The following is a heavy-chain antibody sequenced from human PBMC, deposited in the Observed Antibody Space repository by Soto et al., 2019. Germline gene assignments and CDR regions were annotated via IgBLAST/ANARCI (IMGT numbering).Heavy chain of an antibody. CDR1: GYTFSIYG. CDR2: ISANNGNT. CDR3: ARSNYYDVDVFDI. D-gene: IGHD3-22*01. V-gene: IGHV1-18*04. J-gene: IGHJ3*02. Sequence: QVQLVQSEPEVKKPGASVKVSCKASGYTFSIYGINWVRQAPGQGLEWLGWISANNGNTHYAQKFQGRITMTTDTSTSTSYMELRRLRSDDTAVYYCARSNYYDVDVFDIWGQGTMVTVSS.